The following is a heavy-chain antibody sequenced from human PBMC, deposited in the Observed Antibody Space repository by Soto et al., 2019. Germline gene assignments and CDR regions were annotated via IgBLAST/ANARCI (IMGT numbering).Heavy chain of an antibody. D-gene: IGHD6-6*01. J-gene: IGHJ4*02. CDR3: ARGAIAARPVVDY. CDR2: INHSGST. CDR1: GGSFSGYY. Sequence: SETLSLTCAVYGGSFSGYYWSWIRQPPGKGLEWIGEINHSGSTNYNPSLKSRVTISVDTSKNQFSLKLSSVTAADTAVYYCARGAIAARPVVDYWGQGTLVTVSS. V-gene: IGHV4-34*01.